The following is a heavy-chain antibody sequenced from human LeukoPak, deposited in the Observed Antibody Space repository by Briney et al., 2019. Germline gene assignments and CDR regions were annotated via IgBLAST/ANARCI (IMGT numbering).Heavy chain of an antibody. J-gene: IGHJ4*02. V-gene: IGHV3-74*01. CDR2: INSDGSST. CDR3: ARDSLFFDAALDY. CDR1: GFTFSSYW. Sequence: GGSLRLSCAASGFTFSSYWMHWVRQAPGKGLVWVSRINSDGSSTSYADSVRGRFTISRDNAKNTLYLQMNSLRAEDTAVYYCARDSLFFDAALDYWGQGTLVTVSS. D-gene: IGHD3-3*01.